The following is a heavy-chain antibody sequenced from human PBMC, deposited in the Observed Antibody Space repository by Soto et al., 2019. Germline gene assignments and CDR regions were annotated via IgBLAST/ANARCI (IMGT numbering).Heavy chain of an antibody. Sequence: GASVKVSCKASGYTFTSYGFSWVRQAPGQGLEWMGWINPYTGVTNYAQKLQGRVTMTTDTSTSTAYMELSRLRSDDTAVYYCARDGCSGGSCYSAVAFDIWGQGTMVTVSS. V-gene: IGHV1-18*01. CDR1: GYTFTSYG. CDR2: INPYTGVT. J-gene: IGHJ3*02. CDR3: ARDGCSGGSCYSAVAFDI. D-gene: IGHD2-15*01.